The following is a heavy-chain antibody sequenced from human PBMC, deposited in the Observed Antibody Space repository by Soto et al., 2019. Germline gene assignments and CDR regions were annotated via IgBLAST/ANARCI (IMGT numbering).Heavy chain of an antibody. Sequence: ASVKASCKASGFSFSDYFMHWVRPAPGQVLEWMGIINPSGDRTDYAHKFQGRVTITRDTSTSTVYMDLSSLRAEDTAVYYCARDPGAGSNHWGQGTLVTVSS. CDR3: ARDPGAGSNH. D-gene: IGHD6-13*01. J-gene: IGHJ4*02. V-gene: IGHV1-46*01. CDR1: GFSFSDYF. CDR2: INPSGDRT.